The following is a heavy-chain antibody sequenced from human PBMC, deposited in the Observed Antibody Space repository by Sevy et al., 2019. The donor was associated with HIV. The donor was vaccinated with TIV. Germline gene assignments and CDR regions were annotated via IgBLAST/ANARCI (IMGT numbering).Heavy chain of an antibody. D-gene: IGHD3-3*01. CDR1: GYTFTSYD. CDR2: MNPNSGNT. V-gene: IGHV1-8*01. Sequence: ASVKVSCKASGYTFTSYDINWVRQATAQGLEWMGWMNPNSGNTGYAQKFQGRVTMTRNTSISTAYIELSSLRSEDTVGYYCASKKGRLGILAAYYYYGMDVWGQGTTVTVSS. J-gene: IGHJ6*02. CDR3: ASKKGRLGILAAYYYYGMDV.